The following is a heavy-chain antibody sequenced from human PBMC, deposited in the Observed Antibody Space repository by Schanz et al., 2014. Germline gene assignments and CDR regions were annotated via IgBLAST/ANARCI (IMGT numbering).Heavy chain of an antibody. CDR2: ISGSGAST. J-gene: IGHJ4*02. CDR3: AKDQGSYGSGSYSYFDY. D-gene: IGHD3-10*01. V-gene: IGHV3-23*01. CDR1: GFTFISYD. Sequence: EVQLLESGGGVVQPGRSLRLSCVASGFTFISYDIHWVRQAPGKGLEWVSAISGSGASTYYADSVKGRFTISRDNSKNTLYLQMNSLRAEDTAVYYCAKDQGSYGSGSYSYFDYWGQGTLATVSS.